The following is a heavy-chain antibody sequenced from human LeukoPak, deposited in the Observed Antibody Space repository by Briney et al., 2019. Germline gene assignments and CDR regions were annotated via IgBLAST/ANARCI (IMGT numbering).Heavy chain of an antibody. Sequence: ASVKVSCKASGYSFTSYGITWVRRAPGQGLEWMGWINPYNGNTNYAQKLQGRVTMTTDTSTSTAYMDLRSLRSDDTAVYYCARERSGGFFSNWGQGTLVTVSS. D-gene: IGHD6-19*01. CDR3: ARERSGGFFSN. CDR2: INPYNGNT. CDR1: GYSFTSYG. V-gene: IGHV1-18*01. J-gene: IGHJ4*02.